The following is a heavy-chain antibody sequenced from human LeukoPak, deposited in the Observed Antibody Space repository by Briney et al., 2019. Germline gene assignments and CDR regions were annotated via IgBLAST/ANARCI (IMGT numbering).Heavy chain of an antibody. CDR2: ISYDGSNK. CDR3: AKNGGGDDAFDY. V-gene: IGHV3-30*18. J-gene: IGHJ4*02. D-gene: IGHD2-21*02. CDR1: VFTFSSYG. Sequence: GGSQRLSCAAPVFTFSSYGMHWVRQAPGKGLEWVAVISYDGSNKYYADSVKGRFTISRDNSKHTLYLQMNSLRAEDTAVYYCAKNGGGDDAFDYGGQGTLVTVSS.